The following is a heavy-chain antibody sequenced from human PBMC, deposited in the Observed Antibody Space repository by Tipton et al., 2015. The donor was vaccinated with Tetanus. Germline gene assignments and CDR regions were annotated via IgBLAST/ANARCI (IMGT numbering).Heavy chain of an antibody. V-gene: IGHV3-23*01. CDR3: AREVPAAGHFDS. J-gene: IGHJ4*02. Sequence: GSLRLSCAASGFTFSNYAMSWVRQAPGKGLEWVSGISGSGGTTSYADSVKGRFTISRDNSKNTLYLQMNSLRAEDTAVYYCAREVPAAGHFDSWGQGTLVTVSS. CDR1: GFTFSNYA. D-gene: IGHD2-2*01. CDR2: ISGSGGTT.